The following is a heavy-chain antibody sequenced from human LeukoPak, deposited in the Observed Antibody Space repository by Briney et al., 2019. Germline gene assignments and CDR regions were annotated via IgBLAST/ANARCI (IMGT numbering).Heavy chain of an antibody. Sequence: GGSLRLSCEASGFTFTKFWMSWVRQAPGKGLEWVANIQEDGKKENYVDSVRGRFTISRDNAKNSIYLQMNSLRVEDTAVYYCASSIFKGYWGQGTLVTVSS. J-gene: IGHJ4*02. V-gene: IGHV3-7*01. CDR2: IQEDGKKE. CDR3: ASSIFKGY. D-gene: IGHD3-3*01. CDR1: GFTFTKFW.